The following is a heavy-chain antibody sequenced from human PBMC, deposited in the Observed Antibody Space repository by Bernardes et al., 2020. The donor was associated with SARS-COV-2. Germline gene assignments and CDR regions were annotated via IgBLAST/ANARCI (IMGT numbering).Heavy chain of an antibody. CDR3: ATNLRWELPTLDY. Sequence: GGSLRLSCAASGFTVSSNYMSWVRQAPGKGLEWVSVIYSGGSTYYADSVKGRFTISRDNSKNTLYLQMNSLRAEDTAVYYCATNLRWELPTLDYWGQGTLVTVSS. CDR2: IYSGGST. D-gene: IGHD1-26*01. CDR1: GFTVSSNY. J-gene: IGHJ4*02. V-gene: IGHV3-66*01.